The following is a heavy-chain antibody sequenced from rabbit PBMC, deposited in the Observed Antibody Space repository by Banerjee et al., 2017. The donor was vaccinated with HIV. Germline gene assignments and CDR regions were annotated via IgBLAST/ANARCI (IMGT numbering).Heavy chain of an antibody. CDR2: IYIDGGST. CDR3: ARAYGSSSDDYYTLFKL. V-gene: IGHV1S43*01. D-gene: IGHD1-1*01. Sequence: QEQLKETGGGLVQPGGSLTLSCKASGFDFSVYYMSWVRQAPGKGLELTACIYIDGGSTWYASWVNGRFTISRSTRLNTVTLQMTSLTAADTATYFCARAYGSSSDDYYTLFKLWGPGTLVTVS. J-gene: IGHJ6*01. CDR1: GFDFSVYY.